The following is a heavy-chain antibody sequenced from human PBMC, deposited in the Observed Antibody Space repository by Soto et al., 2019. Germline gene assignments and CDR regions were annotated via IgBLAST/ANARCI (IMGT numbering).Heavy chain of an antibody. J-gene: IGHJ5*02. D-gene: IGHD3-3*01. CDR1: GYTFTSYY. CDR2: INPSGGST. V-gene: IGHV1-46*01. CDR3: ARDPNYDFWSGYENNWFDP. Sequence: ASLKVSCKASGYTFTSYYMHWVRQAPGQGLEWMGIINPSGGSTSYAQKFQGRVTMTRDTSTSTVYMELSSLRSEDTAVYYCARDPNYDFWSGYENNWFDPWGQGTLVTVSS.